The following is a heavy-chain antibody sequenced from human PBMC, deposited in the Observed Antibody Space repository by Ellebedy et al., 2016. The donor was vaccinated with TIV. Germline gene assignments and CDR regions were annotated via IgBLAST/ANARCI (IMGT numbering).Heavy chain of an antibody. CDR2: ISSSSSTI. V-gene: IGHV3-48*02. CDR1: GFTFSSYS. D-gene: IGHD6-13*01. CDR3: ARVIEGQQLVRGSYFQH. J-gene: IGHJ1*01. Sequence: GESLKISCAASGFTFSSYSMNWVRQAPGKGLEWVSYISSSSSTIYYADSVKGRFTISRDNAKNSLYLQMNSLRDEDTAVYYCARVIEGQQLVRGSYFQHWGQGTLVTVSA.